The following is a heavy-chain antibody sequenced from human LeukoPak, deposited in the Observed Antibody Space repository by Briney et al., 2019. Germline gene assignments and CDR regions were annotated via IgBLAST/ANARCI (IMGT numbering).Heavy chain of an antibody. D-gene: IGHD6-19*01. CDR3: AGTFPYRSGWRPNDY. CDR1: GASTSSAGYY. Sequence: PSQTLPLTCSVAGASTSSAGYYWSWIRQHPGKGLEWIGYIYYSGNTYYNPSLKSRVTISVDTSKSQFSRKLSSVTAADTAVYYCAGTFPYRSGWRPNDYWGQGTLVTVPS. J-gene: IGHJ4*02. CDR2: IYYSGNT. V-gene: IGHV4-31*03.